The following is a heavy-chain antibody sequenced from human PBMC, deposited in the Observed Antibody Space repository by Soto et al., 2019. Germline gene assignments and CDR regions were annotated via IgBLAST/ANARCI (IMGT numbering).Heavy chain of an antibody. CDR2: ISYRGNT. D-gene: IGHD3-9*01. CDR1: GGSIGTYY. J-gene: IGHJ4*02. V-gene: IGHV4-59*08. Sequence: QVQLQESGPGLVKPSETLSLTCTVSGGSIGTYYWSWIRQPPGKGLEWIGYISYRGNTNYNPSLKSRVTISLDTPKNQFSLKLSSVTAAATAVYYCARHPGYYDILTGYTTYYFDYWGQGILVTVSS. CDR3: ARHPGYYDILTGYTTYYFDY.